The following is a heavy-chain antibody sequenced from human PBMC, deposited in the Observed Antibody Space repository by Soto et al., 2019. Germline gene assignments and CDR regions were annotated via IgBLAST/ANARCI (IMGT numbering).Heavy chain of an antibody. CDR2: INSDGSST. Sequence: EVQLVESGGGLVQPGESLRLSCAAAGFTFSSYWMHWVRQAPGKGLVWVSRINSDGSSTSYADSVKGRFTISRDNAKNRLYLQMNSLRAEDTAVYYCAAPGIAAAGTGIYYYNYYGMDVWGQGTTVTVSS. D-gene: IGHD6-13*01. V-gene: IGHV3-74*01. CDR3: AAPGIAAAGTGIYYYNYYGMDV. CDR1: GFTFSSYW. J-gene: IGHJ6*02.